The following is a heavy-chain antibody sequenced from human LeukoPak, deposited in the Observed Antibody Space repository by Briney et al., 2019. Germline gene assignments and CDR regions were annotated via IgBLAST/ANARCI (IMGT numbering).Heavy chain of an antibody. CDR1: GGSISSYY. CDR2: IYSSGST. V-gene: IGHV4-59*01. D-gene: IGHD3-10*01. CDR3: ARAYYYGSGSYGLDY. Sequence: SETLSLTCTVSGGSISSYYWSWIRQPPGKGLEWIGYIYSSGSTNYNPSLKSRLTISVDASKNQFSLKLTSVTAADTAVYYCARAYYYGSGSYGLDYWGQGALVTVSS. J-gene: IGHJ4*02.